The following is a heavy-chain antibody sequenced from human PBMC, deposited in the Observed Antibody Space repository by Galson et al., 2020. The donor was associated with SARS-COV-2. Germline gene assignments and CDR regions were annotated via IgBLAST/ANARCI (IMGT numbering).Heavy chain of an antibody. CDR2: IGTAGDT. CDR3: ARGFYYYDSSGYYWGLNWFDP. J-gene: IGHJ5*02. Sequence: GGSLRLSCAASGFTFSSYDMHWVRQATGKGLEWVSAIGTAGDTYYPGSLKGRFTIPRENAKNSLYLQMNSLRAGDTAVYYCARGFYYYDSSGYYWGLNWFDPWGQGTLVTVSS. CDR1: GFTFSSYD. V-gene: IGHV3-13*01. D-gene: IGHD3-22*01.